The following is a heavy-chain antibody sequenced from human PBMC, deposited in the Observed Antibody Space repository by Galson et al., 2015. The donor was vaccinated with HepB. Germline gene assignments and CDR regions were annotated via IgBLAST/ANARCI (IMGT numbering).Heavy chain of an antibody. D-gene: IGHD2-15*01. Sequence: LRLSCAASGFTFSSSAMNWVRQAPGKGLEWVSAISGGGGSTYYADSVKGRFTISRDNSKNTLYLQMISLRAEDTAVYYCAKDQIVHVGEMDVWGQGTTVTVSS. CDR1: GFTFSSSA. V-gene: IGHV3-23*01. CDR2: ISGGGGST. CDR3: AKDQIVHVGEMDV. J-gene: IGHJ6*02.